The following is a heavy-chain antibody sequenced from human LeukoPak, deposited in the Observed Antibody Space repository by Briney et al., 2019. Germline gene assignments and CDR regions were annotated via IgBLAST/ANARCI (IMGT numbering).Heavy chain of an antibody. J-gene: IGHJ4*02. CDR2: ISSSGSTI. CDR1: GFTLSSYV. Sequence: PGGSLRLSCAASGFTLSSYVMSWVRQAPGKGLEWVSYISSSGSTIYYADSVKGRFTISRDNAKNSLYLQMNSLRAEDTAVYYCARTVAQQLVYFDYWGQGTLVTVSS. CDR3: ARTVAQQLVYFDY. D-gene: IGHD6-13*01. V-gene: IGHV3-48*03.